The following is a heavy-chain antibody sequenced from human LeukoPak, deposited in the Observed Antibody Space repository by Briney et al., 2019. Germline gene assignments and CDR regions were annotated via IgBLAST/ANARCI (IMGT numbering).Heavy chain of an antibody. V-gene: IGHV4-34*01. Sequence: PSETLSLTCAVYGGSFSGYYWSWIRQPPGKGLEWIGEINHSGSTNYNPSLKSRVTISVDTSKNQFSLKLSSVTAADTAVYYCARKGLWSSSWYPPRGVHNWFDPWGQGTLVTVSS. CDR3: ARKGLWSSSWYPPRGVHNWFDP. CDR2: INHSGST. J-gene: IGHJ5*02. CDR1: GGSFSGYY. D-gene: IGHD6-13*01.